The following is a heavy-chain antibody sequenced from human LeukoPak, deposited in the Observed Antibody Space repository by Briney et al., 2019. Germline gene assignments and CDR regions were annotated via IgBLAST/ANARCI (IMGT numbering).Heavy chain of an antibody. J-gene: IGHJ5*02. V-gene: IGHV1-8*01. Sequence: ASVKVSCKASGYTFTSYDINWVRQATGQGLEWTGWMNPDSGNTGYAQKFQGRVTMTRNASISTAYMELSSLRSEDTAMYYCARGLHCSKANCRRGEWFDPWGQGTLVTVSS. CDR1: GYTFTSYD. CDR3: ARGLHCSKANCRRGEWFDP. D-gene: IGHD2-2*01. CDR2: MNPDSGNT.